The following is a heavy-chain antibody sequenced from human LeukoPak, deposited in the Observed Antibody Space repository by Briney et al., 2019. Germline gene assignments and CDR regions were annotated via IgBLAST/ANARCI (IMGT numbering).Heavy chain of an antibody. V-gene: IGHV1-18*01. CDR1: GYTFTSYG. J-gene: IGHJ4*02. D-gene: IGHD6-19*01. CDR3: ARGLVLQWLVGYDFDY. CDR2: ISAYNGNT. Sequence: ASVKVSCKASGYTFTSYGISWVRQAPGQGLEWMGWISAYNGNTNYAQKLQGRVTMTTDTSTSTAYMELRSLRSDDTAVYYCARGLVLQWLVGYDFDYWGQGTLVTVSS.